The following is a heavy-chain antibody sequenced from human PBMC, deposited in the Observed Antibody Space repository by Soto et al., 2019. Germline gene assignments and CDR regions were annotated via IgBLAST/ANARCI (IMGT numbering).Heavy chain of an antibody. CDR1: GFSFSNDN. CDR3: AKDPHYDILTGYYWDWFDP. J-gene: IGHJ5*02. Sequence: PGGSLRLSCAASGFSFSNDNMNWIRQAPGKGLEWVSAISGSGGSTYYADSVKGRFTISRDNSKNTLYLQMNSLRAEDTAVYYCAKDPHYDILTGYYWDWFDPWGQGTLVTVSS. CDR2: ISGSGGST. D-gene: IGHD3-9*01. V-gene: IGHV3-23*01.